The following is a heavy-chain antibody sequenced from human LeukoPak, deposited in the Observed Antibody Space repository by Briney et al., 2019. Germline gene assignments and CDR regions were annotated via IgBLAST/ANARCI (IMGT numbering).Heavy chain of an antibody. CDR3: AKDINQLEELLLVSYFDY. J-gene: IGHJ4*02. V-gene: IGHV3-7*03. CDR1: GFTFSSYW. CDR2: IKQDGSEK. D-gene: IGHD3-10*01. Sequence: GGSLRLSCAASGFTFSSYWMSWVRQAPGKGLEWVANIKQDGSEKYYVDSVKGRFTISRDNAKNSLYLQMNSLRAEDTAVYYCAKDINQLEELLLVSYFDYWGQGTLVTVSS.